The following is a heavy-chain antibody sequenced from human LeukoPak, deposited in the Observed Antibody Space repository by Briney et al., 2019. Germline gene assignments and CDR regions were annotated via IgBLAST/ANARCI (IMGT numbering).Heavy chain of an antibody. V-gene: IGHV4-59*01. CDR2: IYYSGST. Sequence: SETLSLTCTVSGGSISSYYWSWIRQPPGKGLAWIGYIYYSGSTNYNPSLKSRVTISVDTSKNQFSLKLSSVTAADTAVYYCARDLEWELAFDIWGQGTMVTVSS. CDR1: GGSISSYY. CDR3: ARDLEWELAFDI. D-gene: IGHD1-26*01. J-gene: IGHJ3*02.